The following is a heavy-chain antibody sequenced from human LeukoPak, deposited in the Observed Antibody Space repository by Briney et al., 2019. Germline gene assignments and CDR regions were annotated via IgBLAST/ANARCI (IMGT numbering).Heavy chain of an antibody. Sequence: SVKVSCKASGGTFSSYAISWVRQAPGQGLEWMGRIIPIRGIANYAQKFQGRVTITADKSTSTAYMELSSLRSEDTAVYYCARGLAILTGSFYYYYGMDVWGQGTSVTVSS. CDR1: GGTFSSYA. CDR2: IIPIRGIA. CDR3: ARGLAILTGSFYYYYGMDV. D-gene: IGHD3-9*01. V-gene: IGHV1-69*04. J-gene: IGHJ6*02.